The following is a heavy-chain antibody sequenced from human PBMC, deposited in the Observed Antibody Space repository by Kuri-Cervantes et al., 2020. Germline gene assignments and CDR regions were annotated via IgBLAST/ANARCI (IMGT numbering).Heavy chain of an antibody. CDR1: GYTVTRYD. CDR3: ARGPDSTYSGSYLGYYYYYYGMDV. CDR2: RNPNSGNT. Sequence: SVKVSCKASGYTVTRYDIHWVRQATGQGLEGMGWRNPNSGNTGYAQKLQGRDTMTSNNSISTAYMELSSLRSEDKAVYYCARGPDSTYSGSYLGYYYYYYGMDVWGQGTTVTVSS. V-gene: IGHV1-8*01. D-gene: IGHD1-26*01. J-gene: IGHJ6*02.